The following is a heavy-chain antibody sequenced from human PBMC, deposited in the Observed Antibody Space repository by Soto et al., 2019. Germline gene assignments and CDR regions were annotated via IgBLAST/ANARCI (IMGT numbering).Heavy chain of an antibody. CDR2: MNPNSGTT. V-gene: IGHV1-8*01. CDR3: ARGPRIVATRACFDP. J-gene: IGHJ5*02. CDR1: GYTFTSYD. Sequence: ASVKVSCKASGYTFTSYDINWVRQATGQGREWMGWMNPNSGTTGYAQKFQGRGTMTRNTSISTAYMELSSLRSEDTAVYYCARGPRIVATRACFDPWDQETLVTVSS. D-gene: IGHD5-12*01.